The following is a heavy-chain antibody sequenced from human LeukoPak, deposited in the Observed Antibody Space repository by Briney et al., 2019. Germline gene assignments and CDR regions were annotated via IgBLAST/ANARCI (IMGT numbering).Heavy chain of an antibody. J-gene: IGHJ4*02. CDR3: AKDLIQLWLFPDD. V-gene: IGHV3-23*01. D-gene: IGHD5-18*01. Sequence: GGSLRLSCAASGFTFSSYDMSWVRQAPGKGLEWVSGIGGSGGSIYYADPVKGRFTISRDNSKNTLYLQMNSLGAEDTAVYYCAKDLIQLWLFPDDWGQGTLVTVSS. CDR1: GFTFSSYD. CDR2: IGGSGGSI.